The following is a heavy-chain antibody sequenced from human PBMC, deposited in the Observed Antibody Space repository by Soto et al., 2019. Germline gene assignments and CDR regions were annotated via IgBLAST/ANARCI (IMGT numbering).Heavy chain of an antibody. CDR3: ARPATLVSDDAFDI. V-gene: IGHV5-51*01. J-gene: IGHJ3*02. Sequence: GESLKISCKGSGYSFTSYWIGWVRQMPGKGLEWMGIIYPGDSDTRYSPSFQGQVTISAAKSISTAYLQWSSLKASDASMYYCARPATLVSDDAFDIWGQGTMVTVSS. D-gene: IGHD3-10*01. CDR1: GYSFTSYW. CDR2: IYPGDSDT.